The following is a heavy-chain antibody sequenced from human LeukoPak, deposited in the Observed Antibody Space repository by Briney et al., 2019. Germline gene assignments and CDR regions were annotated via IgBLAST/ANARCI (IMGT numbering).Heavy chain of an antibody. CDR3: ATLPYYYDSSGSYYFDY. Sequence: GGSLRLSCAASGFTFSDYNMRWIRQAPGKGLEWVSSISRSGSTKYYADSVKGRFTISRDNAKNSLYLQMNSLRAEDTAVYYCATLPYYYDSSGSYYFDYWGQGTLVTVSS. V-gene: IGHV3-11*04. CDR1: GFTFSDYN. CDR2: ISRSGSTK. D-gene: IGHD3-22*01. J-gene: IGHJ4*02.